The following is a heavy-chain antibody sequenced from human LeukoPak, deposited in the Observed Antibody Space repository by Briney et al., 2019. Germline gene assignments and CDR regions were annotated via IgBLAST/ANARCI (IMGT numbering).Heavy chain of an antibody. V-gene: IGHV1-69*05. CDR3: AREPCSGGSCYSGAHFDY. Sequence: ASVKVSCKASGGTFSSYAISWVRQAPGQGLEWMGRIIPIFGTANYAQKFQGRVTITTDESTSTAYMELSSLRSEDTAVYYCAREPCSGGSCYSGAHFDYRGQGTLVTVSS. D-gene: IGHD2-15*01. CDR1: GGTFSSYA. J-gene: IGHJ4*02. CDR2: IIPIFGTA.